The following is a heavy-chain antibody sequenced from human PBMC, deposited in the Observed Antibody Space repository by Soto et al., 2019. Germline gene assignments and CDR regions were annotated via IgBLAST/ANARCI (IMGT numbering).Heavy chain of an antibody. V-gene: IGHV5-51*01. Sequence: PGESLKISCKGSGYSFTSYWIGWVRQMPGKGPECMGIIYPGDSDTIYIPSFQGQVTISADKSISNAYLQWSRLTGSDTAMYXCERRRDIVVVPDAQNDSFDIRGQCKMVTVSS. J-gene: IGHJ3*02. CDR1: GYSFTSYW. D-gene: IGHD2-2*01. CDR2: IYPGDSDT. CDR3: ERRRDIVVVPDAQNDSFDI.